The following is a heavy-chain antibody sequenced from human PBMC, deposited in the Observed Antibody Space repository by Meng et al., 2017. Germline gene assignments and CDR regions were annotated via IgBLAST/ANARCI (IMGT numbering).Heavy chain of an antibody. Sequence: SETLSLTCAVYGGSFSGYYWSWIRQPPGKGLEWIGEINHSGSTNYNPSLKSRVTISVDTSKNQFTLKLSPVTAADTAVYYCARGRIRGYMDYWGQGTLVTVSS. D-gene: IGHD1-14*01. CDR2: INHSGST. J-gene: IGHJ4*02. CDR3: ARGRIRGYMDY. CDR1: GGSFSGYY. V-gene: IGHV4-34*01.